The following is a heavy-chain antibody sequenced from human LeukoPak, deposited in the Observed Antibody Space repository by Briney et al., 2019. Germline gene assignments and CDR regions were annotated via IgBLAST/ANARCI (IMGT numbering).Heavy chain of an antibody. CDR1: GFTFSSYW. Sequence: GGSLRLSCAASGFTFSSYWMHWVRQAPGKGLVWVSRINSDGSSTSYADSVKGRFTISRDNAKNTLYLRMNSLRAEDTAVYYCARVYYDSSGYFDWGQGTLVTVSS. J-gene: IGHJ1*01. CDR3: ARVYYDSSGYFD. V-gene: IGHV3-74*01. D-gene: IGHD3-22*01. CDR2: INSDGSST.